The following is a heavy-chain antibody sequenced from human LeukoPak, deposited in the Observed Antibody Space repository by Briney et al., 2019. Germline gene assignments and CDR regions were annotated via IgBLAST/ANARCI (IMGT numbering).Heavy chain of an antibody. CDR1: GYTFTSYG. Sequence: ASVKVSCKASGYTFTSYGISWVRQAPGQGLEWMGWISAYNGNTNYAQKLQGRVTMTTDTSTSTAYMELRSLRSDDTAVYYCARVGALDSYGYLGLDYWGQGALVTVSS. J-gene: IGHJ4*02. V-gene: IGHV1-18*01. CDR2: ISAYNGNT. CDR3: ARVGALDSYGYLGLDY. D-gene: IGHD5-18*01.